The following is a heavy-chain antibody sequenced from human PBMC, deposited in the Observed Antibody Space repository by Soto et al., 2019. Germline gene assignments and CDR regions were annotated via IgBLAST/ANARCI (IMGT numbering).Heavy chain of an antibody. Sequence: GGSLRLSCTASGFTFGDYAMSWFRQAPGKGLEWVGFIRSKAYGGTTEYAASVKGRFTISRDDSKSIAYLQMNSLKTEDTAVYYCTREYVVVVAAPGYWGQGTLVTVSS. CDR1: GFTFGDYA. D-gene: IGHD2-15*01. J-gene: IGHJ4*02. CDR3: TREYVVVVAAPGY. V-gene: IGHV3-49*03. CDR2: IRSKAYGGTT.